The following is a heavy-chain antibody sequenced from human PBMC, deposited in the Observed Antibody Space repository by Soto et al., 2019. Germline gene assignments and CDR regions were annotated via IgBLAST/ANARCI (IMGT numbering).Heavy chain of an antibody. Sequence: GGSLRLSCAASGFTFNRYYMRWVRQAPGKGLEGVSGISGSGDDTYYTDSVKGRFTISRDNSKNTLYLQINSLRAEDTAVYYCAKDDTVWSLDSWGQGTLVTVSS. CDR3: AKDDTVWSLDS. CDR1: GFTFNRYY. CDR2: ISGSGDDT. V-gene: IGHV3-23*01. J-gene: IGHJ4*02. D-gene: IGHD2-21*01.